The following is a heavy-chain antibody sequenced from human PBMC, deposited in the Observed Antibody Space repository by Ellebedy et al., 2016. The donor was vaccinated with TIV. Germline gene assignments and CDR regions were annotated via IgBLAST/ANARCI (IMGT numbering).Heavy chain of an antibody. CDR3: ARTDPADGSRPSYYYYGMDV. V-gene: IGHV1-69*13. CDR1: GGTFSSYA. CDR2: IIPIFGTA. Sequence: AASVKVSCKASGGTFSSYAISWVRQAPGQGLEWMGGIIPIFGTANYAQKFQGRVTITADESTSTAYMELSSLRSEDTAVYYCARTDPADGSRPSYYYYGMDVWGQGTTVTVSS. D-gene: IGHD3-10*01. J-gene: IGHJ6*02.